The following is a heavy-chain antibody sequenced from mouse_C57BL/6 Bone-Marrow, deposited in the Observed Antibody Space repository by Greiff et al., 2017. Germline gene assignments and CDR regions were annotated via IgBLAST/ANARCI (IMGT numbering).Heavy chain of an antibody. V-gene: IGHV1-69*01. D-gene: IGHD2-3*01. J-gene: IGHJ2*01. CDR2: IDPSDSYT. CDR3: AREDDGYYPDY. Sequence: QVQLQQPGAELVMPGASVKLSCKASGYTFTSYWMHWVKQRPGQGLEWIGEIDPSDSYTNYNQKFKGKSTLTVDKSSSTAYMRLSSLTSEDSAVYYCAREDDGYYPDYWGQGTTLTVSS. CDR1: GYTFTSYW.